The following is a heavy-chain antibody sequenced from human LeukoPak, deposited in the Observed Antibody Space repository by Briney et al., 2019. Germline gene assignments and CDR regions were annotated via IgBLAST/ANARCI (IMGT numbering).Heavy chain of an antibody. CDR3: ATLVNYYDSSGPPPIDY. V-gene: IGHV3-21*01. D-gene: IGHD3-22*01. CDR1: GFTFSSYS. CDR2: ISSSSSYI. J-gene: IGHJ4*02. Sequence: RTGGSLRLSCAASGFTFSSYSMNWVRQAPGKGLEWVSSISSSSSYIYYADSVKGRFTISRDNAKNSLYLQMNSLRAEDTAVYYCATLVNYYDSSGPPPIDYWGQGTLVTVSS.